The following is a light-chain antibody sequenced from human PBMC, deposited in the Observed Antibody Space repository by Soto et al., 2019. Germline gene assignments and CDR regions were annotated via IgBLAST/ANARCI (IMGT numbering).Light chain of an antibody. CDR2: EVS. CDR1: SSDVGGYNY. J-gene: IGLJ2*01. V-gene: IGLV2-8*01. Sequence: QSVLTQPPSASGSPGQSVTTSCTGTSSDVGGYNYVSWYQQHPGKAPKLMIYEVSKRPSGVPDRFSGSKSGNTASLTVSGLQAEDEADYYCSAYAGSNHVVFGGGTKVTVL. CDR3: SAYAGSNHVV.